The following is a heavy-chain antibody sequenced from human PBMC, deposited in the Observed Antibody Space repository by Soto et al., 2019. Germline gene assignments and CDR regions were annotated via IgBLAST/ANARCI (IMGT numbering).Heavy chain of an antibody. CDR3: ATSRSYYYGSGKSWVVLDY. J-gene: IGHJ4*02. CDR1: GGSFSGYY. D-gene: IGHD3-10*01. V-gene: IGHV4-34*01. CDR2: INHSGST. Sequence: SETLSLTCAVYGGSFSGYYWSWIRQPPGKGLEWIGEINHSGSTNNNPSLKSRVTISVDTSKNQFSLKLSSVTAADTAVYYCATSRSYYYGSGKSWVVLDYWGQGTLVTVSS.